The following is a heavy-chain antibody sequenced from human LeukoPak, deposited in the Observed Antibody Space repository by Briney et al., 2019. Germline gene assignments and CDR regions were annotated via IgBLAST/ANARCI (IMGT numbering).Heavy chain of an antibody. V-gene: IGHV3-64*01. CDR3: ARESYYDHFDN. CDR1: GFTFSSYA. Sequence: GGSLRLSCAASGFTFSSYAMHWVRQAPGKGLEYVSAISSNGGSTYYANSVKGRFTISRDNSKNTLYLQMGSLRAEDMAVYYCARESYYDHFDNWGQGTLVTVSS. D-gene: IGHD3-16*01. J-gene: IGHJ4*02. CDR2: ISSNGGST.